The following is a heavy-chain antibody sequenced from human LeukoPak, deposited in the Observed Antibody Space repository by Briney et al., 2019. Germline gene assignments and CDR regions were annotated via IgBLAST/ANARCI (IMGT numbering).Heavy chain of an antibody. J-gene: IGHJ3*02. CDR2: IYTSGST. CDR1: GDSISSYY. D-gene: IGHD6-6*01. V-gene: IGHV4-4*07. CDR3: ARGGIAARENAFDI. Sequence: SETLSLTCTVSGDSISSYYWSWIRQPAGKGLEWIGRIYTSGSTNYNPSLKSRVTMSVDTSKNQFSLKLSSVTAADTAVYYCARGGIAARENAFDIWGQGTMVTVSS.